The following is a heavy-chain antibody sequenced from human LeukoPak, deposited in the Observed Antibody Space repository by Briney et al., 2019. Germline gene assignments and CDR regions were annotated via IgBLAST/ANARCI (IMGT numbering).Heavy chain of an antibody. D-gene: IGHD2-15*01. CDR1: GFTFSSYE. J-gene: IGHJ4*02. Sequence: PGGSLRLSCAASGFTFSSYEMNWVRQAPGKGLEWGSYISSSGSTIYYADSVKGRFTISRDNAKNPLYLQMNSLRAEDTAVYYCARDRCSGGSCGLDYWGQGTLVTVSS. CDR3: ARDRCSGGSCGLDY. V-gene: IGHV3-48*03. CDR2: ISSSGSTI.